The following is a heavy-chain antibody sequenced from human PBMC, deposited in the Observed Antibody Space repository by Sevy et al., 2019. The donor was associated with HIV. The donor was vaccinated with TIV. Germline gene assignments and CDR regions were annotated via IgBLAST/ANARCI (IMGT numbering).Heavy chain of an antibody. J-gene: IGHJ4*02. CDR3: VAANTWEDY. CDR1: GFTFGSYW. Sequence: GGSLRLSCSASGFTFGSYWMHWVRQAPGKGLVWISVVNSDGSSTNYADSVKGRFTMSRDSAKNTLYLQMNSLRAEDTAVYFCVAANTWEDYWGQGTLVTVSS. CDR2: VNSDGSST. D-gene: IGHD1-26*01. V-gene: IGHV3-74*01.